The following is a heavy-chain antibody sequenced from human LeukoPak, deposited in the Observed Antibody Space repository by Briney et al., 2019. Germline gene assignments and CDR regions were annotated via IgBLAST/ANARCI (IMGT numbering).Heavy chain of an antibody. CDR2: ISHDGNNK. Sequence: GGSLRLSCAASGFTFSSYGMHWVRQAPGKGLEWVAVISHDGNNKYYADSVEGRFTISRDNSKNTMYLQMNSLRVEDTAVYYCAKVNYYDSSGYYDYWGQGTLVTVSS. J-gene: IGHJ4*02. CDR1: GFTFSSYG. V-gene: IGHV3-30*18. D-gene: IGHD3-22*01. CDR3: AKVNYYDSSGYYDY.